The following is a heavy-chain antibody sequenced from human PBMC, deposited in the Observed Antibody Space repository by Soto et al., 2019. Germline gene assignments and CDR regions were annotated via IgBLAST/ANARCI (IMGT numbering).Heavy chain of an antibody. CDR2: IYPGDSDT. J-gene: IGHJ3*02. Sequence: GESLKISCKGSGYSFTSYWIGWVRQMPGKGLEWMGIIYPGDSDTRYSPSFQGQVTISADKSISTAYLQWSSLKASDTAMYYCARQEDYYDSSGYLYAFDIWGQGTMVT. V-gene: IGHV5-51*01. D-gene: IGHD3-22*01. CDR1: GYSFTSYW. CDR3: ARQEDYYDSSGYLYAFDI.